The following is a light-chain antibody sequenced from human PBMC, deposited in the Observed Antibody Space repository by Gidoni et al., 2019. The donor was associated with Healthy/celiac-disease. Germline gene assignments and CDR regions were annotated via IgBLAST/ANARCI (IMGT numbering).Light chain of an antibody. Sequence: EIVLTQSPATLSLPTGERATHSCRASQSVSSYLAWYQQKPGQAPRLLIYDASNRATGIPARFSGSGSGTDFTLTISSLEPEDFAVYYCQQRSNWPLTFGGGTKVEIK. CDR3: QQRSNWPLT. V-gene: IGKV3-11*01. J-gene: IGKJ4*01. CDR1: QSVSSY. CDR2: DAS.